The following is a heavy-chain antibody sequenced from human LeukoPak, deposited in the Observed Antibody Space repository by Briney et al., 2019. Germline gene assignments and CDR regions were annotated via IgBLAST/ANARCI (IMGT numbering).Heavy chain of an antibody. J-gene: IGHJ3*02. Sequence: GGSLILSCAASGFTFSSYGMHWVRQAPGKGLEWVAVIWYDGSNKYYADSVKGRFTISRDNSKNTLYLQMNSLRAEDTAVYYCARDTDIVVVPDAINAFDIWGQGTMVTVSS. CDR2: IWYDGSNK. CDR1: GFTFSSYG. D-gene: IGHD2-2*02. CDR3: ARDTDIVVVPDAINAFDI. V-gene: IGHV3-33*01.